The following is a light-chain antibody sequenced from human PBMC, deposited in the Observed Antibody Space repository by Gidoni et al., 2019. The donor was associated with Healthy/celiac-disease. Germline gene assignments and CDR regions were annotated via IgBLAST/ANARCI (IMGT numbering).Light chain of an antibody. CDR3: QQYNNWPPGVT. V-gene: IGKV3D-15*01. J-gene: IGKJ4*01. CDR1: QSVSSN. CDR2: GAS. Sequence: EIVMTQSPATLSVSPGERATLSCRASQSVSSNLAWYQQKPGQAPRLLIYGASIRATGIPARFSGSGSGTEVTLTISSLQSEDFAVYYCQQYNNWPPGVTFGGGTKVEIK.